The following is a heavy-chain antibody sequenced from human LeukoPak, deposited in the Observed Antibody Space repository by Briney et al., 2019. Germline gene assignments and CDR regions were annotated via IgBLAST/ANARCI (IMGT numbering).Heavy chain of an antibody. J-gene: IGHJ4*02. CDR1: GFTFSSYG. CDR2: ISYDGSNK. V-gene: IGHV3-30*18. CDR3: AKDSMSFYYYGSGRPHYFDY. Sequence: PGGSLRLSCAASGFTFSSYGMHWVRQAPGKGLEWVEVISYDGSNKYYADSVKGRFTISRDNSKNTLYLQMNSLRAEDTAVYYCAKDSMSFYYYGSGRPHYFDYWGQGTLVTVSS. D-gene: IGHD3-10*01.